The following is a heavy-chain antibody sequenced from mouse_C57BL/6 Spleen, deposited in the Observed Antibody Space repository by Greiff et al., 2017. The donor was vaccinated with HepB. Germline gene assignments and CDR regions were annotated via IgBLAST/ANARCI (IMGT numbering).Heavy chain of an antibody. CDR1: GFNIKDDY. CDR3: TTGYGTTWFAY. J-gene: IGHJ3*01. V-gene: IGHV14-4*01. CDR2: IDPENGDT. D-gene: IGHD1-1*01. Sequence: EVQLQQSGAELVRPGASVKLSCTASGFNIKDDYMHWVKQRPEQGLEWIGWIDPENGDTEYASKFQGKATITADTSSNTAYLQLSSLTSEDTAVCYCTTGYGTTWFAYWGQGTLVTVSA.